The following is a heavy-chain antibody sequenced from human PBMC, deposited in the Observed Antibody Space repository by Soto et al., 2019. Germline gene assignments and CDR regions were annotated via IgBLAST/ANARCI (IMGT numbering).Heavy chain of an antibody. Sequence: QITLKESGPTLVKHTQTLTLTCTFSGFSLTTRGVGVGWIRQPPGKALECLALIYWDDDKRYSPSLQSRLSITKDTSKNQVVLTMTNVDPVDTATYYCAHIPNYYQYDWFDPWGQGTLVSVS. CDR1: GFSLTTRGVG. CDR3: AHIPNYYQYDWFDP. CDR2: IYWDDDK. V-gene: IGHV2-5*02. D-gene: IGHD3-16*01. J-gene: IGHJ5*02.